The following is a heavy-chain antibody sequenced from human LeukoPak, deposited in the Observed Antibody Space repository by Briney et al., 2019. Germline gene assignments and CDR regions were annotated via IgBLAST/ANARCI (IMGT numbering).Heavy chain of an antibody. CDR2: INPNSGGT. J-gene: IGHJ6*03. Sequence: ASVKVSSKASGYTFTGYYMHWVRQAPGQGLEWMGWINPNSGGTNYAQKFQGRVTMTRDTSISTAYMELSRLRSDDTAVYYCARAPPPYYYMDVWGKGTTVTVSS. CDR1: GYTFTGYY. CDR3: ARAPPPYYYMDV. V-gene: IGHV1-2*02.